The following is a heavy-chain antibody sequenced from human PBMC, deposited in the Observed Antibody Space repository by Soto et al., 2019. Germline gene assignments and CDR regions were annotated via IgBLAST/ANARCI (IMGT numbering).Heavy chain of an antibody. Sequence: SVKVSCTASGGNFRSEAISWVRQAPGHGLEWMGRIIPMFSTPHYAQKFQGRVTIIADESTTTVNMEMRGLTYEDTAVYYCARAQFSDILTADDYGMDVWGQGTSVTVSS. CDR2: IIPMFSTP. CDR3: ARAQFSDILTADDYGMDV. V-gene: IGHV1-69*15. J-gene: IGHJ6*02. CDR1: GGNFRSEA. D-gene: IGHD3-9*01.